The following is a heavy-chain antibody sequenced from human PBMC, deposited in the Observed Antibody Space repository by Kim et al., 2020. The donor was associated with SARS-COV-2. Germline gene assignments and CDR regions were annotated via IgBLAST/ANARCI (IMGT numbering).Heavy chain of an antibody. CDR3: AKTKRYISSSLDN. J-gene: IGHJ4*02. D-gene: IGHD6-6*01. CDR1: GFTFNTYG. V-gene: IGHV3-23*01. Sequence: GGSLRLSCVASGFTFNTYGMTWVRQAPGKGPEWVSGITYNSDTTYYADSVEGRFTISRDNSQNTVYLQMNSLKAEDTAVYFCAKTKRYISSSLDNWGQGTLVTVSS. CDR2: ITYNSDTT.